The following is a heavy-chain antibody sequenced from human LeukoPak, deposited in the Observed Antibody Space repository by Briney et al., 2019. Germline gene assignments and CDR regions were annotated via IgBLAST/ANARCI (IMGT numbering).Heavy chain of an antibody. D-gene: IGHD2-2*01. V-gene: IGHV4-4*07. Sequence: SETLSLTCTVSGGSISSYYWSWIRQPAGQGLEWIGRIYPSGTTHYNPSLKSRVTISVDTSKNQFSLKLSSVTAADTAVYYCARDGCSGPSCHGNWFDPWGQGTLVTVSS. J-gene: IGHJ5*02. CDR3: ARDGCSGPSCHGNWFDP. CDR1: GGSISSYY. CDR2: IYPSGTT.